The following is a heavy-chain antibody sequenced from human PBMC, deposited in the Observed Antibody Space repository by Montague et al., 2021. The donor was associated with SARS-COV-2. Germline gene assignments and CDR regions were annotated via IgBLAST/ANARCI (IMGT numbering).Heavy chain of an antibody. V-gene: IGHV4-39*01. J-gene: IGHJ5*02. CDR1: GGSISSSSYY. CDR2: IYDSGST. Sequence: SETLSLTCTVSGGSISSSSYYWGWIRQPPGKGLEWSGNIYDSGSTYYNPSLKSRVTISVDTPKNQFSLKLISVTAADTAVYYCARQKMGSVTIFGVVIHDRWFDHWGQGTLVTVSS. D-gene: IGHD3-3*01. CDR3: ARQKMGSVTIFGVVIHDRWFDH.